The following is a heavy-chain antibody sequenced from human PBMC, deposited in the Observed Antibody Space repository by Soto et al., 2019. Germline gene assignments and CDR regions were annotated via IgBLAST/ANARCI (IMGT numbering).Heavy chain of an antibody. D-gene: IGHD2-21*01. J-gene: IGHJ3*02. Sequence: QVQLVQSGAEVKKPGSSVKVSCKASGGTFSSYAISWVRQAPGQGLEWMGGIIPIFGTANYAQKFQGRVTITADESTGTAYMELSSLRSEDTAVYYCASGGDGVDTSSGGFDIWGQGTMVTVSS. CDR1: GGTFSSYA. CDR3: ASGGDGVDTSSGGFDI. CDR2: IIPIFGTA. V-gene: IGHV1-69*01.